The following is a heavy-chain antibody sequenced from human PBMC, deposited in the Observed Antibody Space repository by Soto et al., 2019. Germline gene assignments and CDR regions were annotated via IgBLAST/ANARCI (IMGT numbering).Heavy chain of an antibody. D-gene: IGHD6-25*01. J-gene: IGHJ4*02. Sequence: ASVKGSCKASGYSFTNYGSWWRRQVPGQGLEWMGYISPSSGYTTYAPNLQERVIMTTDSSTTTVYMELRSLTSDDTAVYYCAREMWTRSGPQNFFDSWGQGDLVTVSS. CDR3: AREMWTRSGPQNFFDS. V-gene: IGHV1-18*01. CDR1: GYSFTNYG. CDR2: ISPSSGYT.